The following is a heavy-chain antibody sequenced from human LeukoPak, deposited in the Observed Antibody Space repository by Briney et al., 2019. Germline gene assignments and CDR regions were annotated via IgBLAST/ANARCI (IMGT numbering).Heavy chain of an antibody. D-gene: IGHD4-17*01. V-gene: IGHV3-21*01. CDR3: AKSLDGDYDHYYYYYGMDV. J-gene: IGHJ6*02. Sequence: GGSLRLSCAASGFTFSSYSMNWVRQAPGKGLEWVSSISSSSSYIYYADSVKGRFTISRDNAKNSLYLQMNSLRAEDTAVYYCAKSLDGDYDHYYYYYGMDVWGQGTTVTVSS. CDR2: ISSSSSYI. CDR1: GFTFSSYS.